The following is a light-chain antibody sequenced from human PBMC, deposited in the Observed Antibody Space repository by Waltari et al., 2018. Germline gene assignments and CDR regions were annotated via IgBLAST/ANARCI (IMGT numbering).Light chain of an antibody. CDR3: SSYAGSPFV. CDR1: SSDAGGYNS. V-gene: IGLV2-8*01. CDR2: EVS. Sequence: QSALTQPPSASGSPGQSVTIPCTGTSSDAGGYNSVAWYQQHPGKAPQLMIYEVSKRPAGVPDRFSGSKSGNTASLTVSGLQAEDEADYYCSSYAGSPFVFGTGTKVTVL. J-gene: IGLJ1*01.